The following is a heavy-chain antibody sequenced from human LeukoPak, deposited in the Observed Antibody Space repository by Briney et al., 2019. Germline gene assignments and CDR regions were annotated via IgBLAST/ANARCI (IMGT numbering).Heavy chain of an antibody. Sequence: SETLSLTCTVSGGSISSYYWSWIRQPPGKGLEWIGYIYYSGSTNYNPSLKSRVTISVDTSKNQFSLKLSSVTAADTAVYYCARLYYGSGSIFDYWGQGTLVTVSS. J-gene: IGHJ4*02. CDR3: ARLYYGSGSIFDY. D-gene: IGHD3-10*01. CDR1: GGSISSYY. CDR2: IYYSGST. V-gene: IGHV4-59*08.